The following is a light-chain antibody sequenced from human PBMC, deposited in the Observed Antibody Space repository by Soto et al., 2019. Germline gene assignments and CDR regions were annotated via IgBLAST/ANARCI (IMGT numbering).Light chain of an antibody. Sequence: NFMLTQPHSVSESPGKTVTISCTRSSGGIASNYVQWYQLRPGSAPTTVIYEDDQRPSGVPDRFSGSIDRSSNSASLTISGLKPEDGADSYCKSYESANPWVFGGGTKLTVL. CDR3: KSYESANPWV. J-gene: IGLJ3*02. CDR2: EDD. V-gene: IGLV6-57*04. CDR1: SGGIASNY.